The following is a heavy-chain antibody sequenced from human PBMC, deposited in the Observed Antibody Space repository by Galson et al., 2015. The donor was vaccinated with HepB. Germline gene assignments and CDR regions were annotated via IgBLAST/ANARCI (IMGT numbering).Heavy chain of an antibody. CDR1: GGSITSAGYY. CDR2: IYYSGST. V-gene: IGHV4-31*03. D-gene: IGHD6-13*01. Sequence: LSLTCTVSGGSITSAGYYWTWIRQHPGKGLEWIGYIYYSGSTYYNPSLKSRVTISVDTSKNQFSLKLSSVSAADTAVYYCAGERGRTSTWYNWFDPWGQGTLVTVSS. J-gene: IGHJ5*02. CDR3: AGERGRTSTWYNWFDP.